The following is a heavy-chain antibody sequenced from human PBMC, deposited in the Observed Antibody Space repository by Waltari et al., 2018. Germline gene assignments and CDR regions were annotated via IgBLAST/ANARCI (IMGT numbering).Heavy chain of an antibody. Sequence: QVQLQESGPGLVKPSETLSLTCAVSGYSISSGYYWGWIRQPPGKGLEWIGSIYHSGSTVYNPSLKSRVTISVDTSKNQFSLKLSSVTAADTAVYYCARPIPYSSPADAFDIWGQGTMVTVSS. V-gene: IGHV4-38-2*01. CDR3: ARPIPYSSPADAFDI. D-gene: IGHD6-13*01. J-gene: IGHJ3*02. CDR1: GYSISSGYY. CDR2: IYHSGST.